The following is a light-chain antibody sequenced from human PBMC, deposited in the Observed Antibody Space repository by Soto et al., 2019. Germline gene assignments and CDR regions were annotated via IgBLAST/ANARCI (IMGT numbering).Light chain of an antibody. V-gene: IGLV2-8*01. CDR1: SSDIGGYNY. CDR2: EVN. Sequence: QSALTQPPSASGSVGQSVTISCTGTSSDIGGYNYVSWYQQLPGKAPKLMIYEVNKRPSGVPDRFSGSKSGNTASLTVSGLQAEDEADYYCCSYAGDNNVVFGGGTTLTVL. J-gene: IGLJ2*01. CDR3: CSYAGDNNVV.